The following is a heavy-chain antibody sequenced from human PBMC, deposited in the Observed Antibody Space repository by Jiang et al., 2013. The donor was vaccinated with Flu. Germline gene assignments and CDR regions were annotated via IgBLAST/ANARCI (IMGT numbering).Heavy chain of an antibody. CDR2: INTNTGNP. V-gene: IGHV7-4-1*01. J-gene: IGHJ4*02. CDR3: ARKLRSEQRVVAGTKTFDY. CDR1: GYTFTSYA. D-gene: IGHD6-19*01. Sequence: QSGSELKEPGASVKVSCKASGYTFTSYAMNWVRQAPGQGLEWMGWINTNTGNPTYAQGFTGRFVFSLDTSVSTAYLQICSLKAEDTAVYYCARKLRSEQRVVAGTKTFDYWGQGTPGHR.